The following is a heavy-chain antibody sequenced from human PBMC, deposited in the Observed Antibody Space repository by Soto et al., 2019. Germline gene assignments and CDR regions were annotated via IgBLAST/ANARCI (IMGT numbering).Heavy chain of an antibody. CDR3: ARGRGWRDF. CDR1: GYTFTSYD. J-gene: IGHJ4*02. V-gene: IGHV1-8*01. CDR2: VNPNSGYT. Sequence: GASVKVSCKASGYTFTSYDISWVRQAPGQGLERMGWVNPNSGYTDYAQKFQGRVTMTRNTSISTVYMELSSLKSDDTAVYFCARGRGWRDFWGQGTLVTVSS. D-gene: IGHD6-19*01.